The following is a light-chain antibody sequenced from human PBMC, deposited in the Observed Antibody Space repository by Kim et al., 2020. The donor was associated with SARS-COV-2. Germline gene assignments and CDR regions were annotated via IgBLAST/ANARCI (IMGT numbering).Light chain of an antibody. Sequence: SLSAGGRASLSCRASQSVGSHLAWYQQKPGQAPRLLLYDASNRVTGIPARFSGSGSGTDFTLTISSLEPEDFAVYYCQQRSNWPLTFGGGTKLEI. CDR3: QQRSNWPLT. CDR1: QSVGSH. CDR2: DAS. V-gene: IGKV3-11*01. J-gene: IGKJ4*01.